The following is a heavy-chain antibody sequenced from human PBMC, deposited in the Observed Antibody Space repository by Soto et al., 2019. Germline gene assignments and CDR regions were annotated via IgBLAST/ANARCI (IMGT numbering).Heavy chain of an antibody. CDR2: ISYDGSNK. V-gene: IGHV3-30-3*01. CDR1: GFTFSSYA. CDR3: ARDLGFGFGEMSWFDP. J-gene: IGHJ5*02. D-gene: IGHD3-10*01. Sequence: QVQLVESGGGVVQPGRSLRLSCAASGFTFSSYAMHWVRQAPGKGLEWVAVISYDGSNKYYADSVKGRFTISRDNSKNTLYLQMNSLRAEDTAVYYCARDLGFGFGEMSWFDPWGQGTLVTVSS.